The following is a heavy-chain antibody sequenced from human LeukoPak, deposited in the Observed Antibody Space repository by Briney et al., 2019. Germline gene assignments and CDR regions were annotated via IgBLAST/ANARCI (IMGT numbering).Heavy chain of an antibody. CDR1: GGTFSSYA. CDR2: IIPIFGTA. CDR3: ARVPHPYYDILTGYYRNWFDP. V-gene: IGHV1-69*13. Sequence: ASVTVSCKASGGTFSSYAISWVRQAPGQGLEWMGGIIPIFGTANYAQKFQGRVTITADESTSTAYMELRSLRSDDTAVYYCARVPHPYYDILTGYYRNWFDPWGQGTLVTVSS. D-gene: IGHD3-9*01. J-gene: IGHJ5*02.